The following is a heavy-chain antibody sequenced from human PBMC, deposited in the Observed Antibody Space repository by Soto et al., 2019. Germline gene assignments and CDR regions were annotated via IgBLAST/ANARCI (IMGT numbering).Heavy chain of an antibody. J-gene: IGHJ4*02. Sequence: QVQLVQSGAEVKTPGASVKVSCKASGYTFTSYGINWVRQAPGQGLEWMGWINTYNGNTNYAQRLQGRDTMTTDTSTSTAYMELRSLRSDHMAVYYCARDPYGLFDSWGQGTLVTVSS. CDR2: INTYNGNT. V-gene: IGHV1-18*03. CDR1: GYTFTSYG. CDR3: ARDPYGLFDS. D-gene: IGHD3-10*01.